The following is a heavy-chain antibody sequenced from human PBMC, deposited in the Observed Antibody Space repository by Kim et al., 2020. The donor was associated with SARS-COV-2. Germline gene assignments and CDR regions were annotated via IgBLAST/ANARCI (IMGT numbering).Heavy chain of an antibody. CDR3: ARGSAGNNHGSRFDY. Sequence: GGSLRLSCAASGFSLRSNYMSWVRQAPGKGLEWVSLISVACITYYADSVKGRFTISRDISKSTLYLQMNSLRAEDTAVYYCARGSAGNNHGSRFDYWGQGTLVAVSS. CDR2: ISVACIT. J-gene: IGHJ4*02. CDR1: GFSLRSNY. D-gene: IGHD5-18*01. V-gene: IGHV3-53*01.